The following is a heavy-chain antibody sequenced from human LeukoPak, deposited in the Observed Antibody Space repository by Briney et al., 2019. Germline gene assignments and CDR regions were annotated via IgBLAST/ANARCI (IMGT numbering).Heavy chain of an antibody. J-gene: IGHJ4*02. CDR1: GDSIISYY. CDR3: ARGLWTQPGLVPFNY. D-gene: IGHD5-18*01. Sequence: SETLSLTCSVSGDSIISYYWNWLRQSPGKGLEWIGNIHHFGRTEYNSSLRSRVTMFLDSSKNQFSLKLTSVTPTDTAVYYCARGLWTQPGLVPFNYWGQGILATVSS. CDR2: IHHFGRT. V-gene: IGHV4-59*01.